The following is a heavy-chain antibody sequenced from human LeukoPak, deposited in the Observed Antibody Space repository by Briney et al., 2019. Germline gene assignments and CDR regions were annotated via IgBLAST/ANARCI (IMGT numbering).Heavy chain of an antibody. V-gene: IGHV3-15*01. CDR1: GLTFSNAW. Sequence: PGGSLRLSCAASGLTFSNAWMSWVRQAPGKGLEWVGRIKSKTDGGTTDYAAPVKGRFTISRDDSKNTLYLQMNSLKTEDTAVYYCARGVNRDGYSRYYYYYMDVWGKGTTVTVSS. CDR3: ARGVNRDGYSRYYYYYMDV. D-gene: IGHD5-24*01. J-gene: IGHJ6*03. CDR2: IKSKTDGGTT.